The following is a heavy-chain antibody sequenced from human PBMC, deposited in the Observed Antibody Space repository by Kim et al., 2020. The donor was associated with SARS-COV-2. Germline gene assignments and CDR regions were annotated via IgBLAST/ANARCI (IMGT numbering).Heavy chain of an antibody. CDR3: ASGYCSGGSCYHYGMDV. D-gene: IGHD2-15*01. Sequence: VKGRFTISRDNAKNSLYLQMNSLRAEDTAVYYCASGYCSGGSCYHYGMDVWGQGTTVTVSS. J-gene: IGHJ6*02. V-gene: IGHV3-11*06.